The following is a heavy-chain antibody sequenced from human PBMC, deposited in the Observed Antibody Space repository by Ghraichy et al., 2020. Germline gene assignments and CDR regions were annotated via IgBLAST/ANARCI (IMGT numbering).Heavy chain of an antibody. V-gene: IGHV1-8*01. CDR3: ARSQIDDGSGSDLNWFDP. CDR2: MNTNTGKT. J-gene: IGHJ5*02. Sequence: GWMNTNTGKTAYAQNFRGRITMTRDTSISTAYMELSSLKSEDTAVYYCARSQIDDGSGSDLNWFDPWGPGTLVTVSS. D-gene: IGHD3-10*01.